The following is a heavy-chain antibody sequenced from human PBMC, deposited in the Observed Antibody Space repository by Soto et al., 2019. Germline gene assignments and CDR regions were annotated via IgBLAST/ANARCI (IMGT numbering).Heavy chain of an antibody. Sequence: RASVKVSCKSSDNTFTHYGINWVRQVPGQGLEWMGWISGYNGNTKYAQKFQDRVTMTADTSTRTAFMEVRSLTSDDTGVYFCAATGGNYFGLDVWGQGTTVTVSS. CDR3: AATGGNYFGLDV. V-gene: IGHV1-18*01. J-gene: IGHJ6*02. CDR1: DNTFTHYG. CDR2: ISGYNGNT. D-gene: IGHD2-8*02.